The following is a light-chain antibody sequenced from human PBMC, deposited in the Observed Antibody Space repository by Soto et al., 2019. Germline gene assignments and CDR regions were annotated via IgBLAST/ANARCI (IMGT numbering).Light chain of an antibody. J-gene: IGKJ1*01. CDR1: QSVSSTY. V-gene: IGKV3-20*01. CDR3: QQSYSSRT. Sequence: EIVLTQSPGTLSLSPGERATLSCRASQSVSSTYLAWYQQKPGQAPRLLIYGASSRETGIPDTFSGSGSGTDFTLTISRLEPEDFAVYYCQQSYSSRTFGQGTTVDIK. CDR2: GAS.